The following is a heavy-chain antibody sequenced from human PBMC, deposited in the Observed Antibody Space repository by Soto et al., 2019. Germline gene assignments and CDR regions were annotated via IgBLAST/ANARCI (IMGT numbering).Heavy chain of an antibody. J-gene: IGHJ4*02. Sequence: EVQLVESGGGLVQPGGSLRLSCAASGFTFSTYDMHWVRQPTGKGLEWVSAIGTAGDTYYPDSVRGRFTISRENAKNSLYLQMNSLRAEDTAGYYCARAYISGCVDYWGQGTLVTVSS. CDR3: ARAYISGCVDY. CDR2: IGTAGDT. D-gene: IGHD6-19*01. CDR1: GFTFSTYD. V-gene: IGHV3-13*01.